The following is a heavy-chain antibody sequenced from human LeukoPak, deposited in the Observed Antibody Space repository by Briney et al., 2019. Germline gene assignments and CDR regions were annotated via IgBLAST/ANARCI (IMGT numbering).Heavy chain of an antibody. CDR1: SYSFTSCY. J-gene: IGHJ3*02. D-gene: IGHD6-13*01. CDR3: ARLRQPAAFDI. Sequence: GEALKISSNGASYSFTSCYSGCWRHMPGKGREGMGIIFPGDSATRYSPYSHGQVTISADKYISTAYPQWISLKASDTAMYYCARLRQPAAFDIWGQGTMVTVSS. V-gene: IGHV5-51*01. CDR2: IFPGDSAT.